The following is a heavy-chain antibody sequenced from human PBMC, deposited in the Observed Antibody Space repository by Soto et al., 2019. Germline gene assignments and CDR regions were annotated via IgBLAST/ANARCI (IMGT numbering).Heavy chain of an antibody. CDR1: GGSISSSS. CDR3: ARARFCTSTSCYPYFDF. CDR2: IYNNGRT. Sequence: SETLSLPCTVSGGSISSSSWSWIQQPPVRGLEWIGYIYNNGRTDYNPSLKSRVTISVDTSKNHFSLKLSSVTPADTAVYYCARARFCTSTSCYPYFDFWGQGALVTVSS. J-gene: IGHJ4*02. V-gene: IGHV4-59*01. D-gene: IGHD2-2*01.